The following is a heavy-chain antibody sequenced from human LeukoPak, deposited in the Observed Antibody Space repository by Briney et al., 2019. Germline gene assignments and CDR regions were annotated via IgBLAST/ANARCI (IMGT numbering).Heavy chain of an antibody. CDR1: GFTFDNYG. CDR2: VNWNGGST. CDR3: ARDKDVGPTLFDY. D-gene: IGHD1-26*01. J-gene: IGHJ4*02. V-gene: IGHV3-20*04. Sequence: PGGSLSLSCAASGFTFDNYGMTWVRQVPGKGLEWVSGVNWNGGSTGYADSVKGRFTISRDNAKNSLYLQMNSLRAEDTAVYYCARDKDVGPTLFDYWGQGTLVTVSS.